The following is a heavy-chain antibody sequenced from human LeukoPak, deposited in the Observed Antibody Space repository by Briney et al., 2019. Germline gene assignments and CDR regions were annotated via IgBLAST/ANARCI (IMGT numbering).Heavy chain of an antibody. V-gene: IGHV1-69*05. CDR3: ARGQTYYNDSSGYYYDY. D-gene: IGHD3-22*01. CDR2: IIPIFGTA. Sequence: ASVKVSCKASGGTFSSYAISWVRQAPGQGLEWMGGIIPIFGTANYAQKFQGRVTITTDESTSTAYMELSSLRSEDTAVYYCARGQTYYNDSSGYYYDYWGQGTLVTVSS. CDR1: GGTFSSYA. J-gene: IGHJ4*02.